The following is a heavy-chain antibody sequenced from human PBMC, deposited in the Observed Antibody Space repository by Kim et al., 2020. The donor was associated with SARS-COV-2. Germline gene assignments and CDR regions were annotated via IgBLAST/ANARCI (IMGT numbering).Heavy chain of an antibody. CDR3: ARGRRYSFEY. J-gene: IGHJ4*01. V-gene: IGHV3-11*06. CDR2: SKT. Sequence: SKTYDADSVRGRFTISRDNAKNSLYVQMNSLRAEDTALYYCARGRRYSFEYWGQGSLVTVSS.